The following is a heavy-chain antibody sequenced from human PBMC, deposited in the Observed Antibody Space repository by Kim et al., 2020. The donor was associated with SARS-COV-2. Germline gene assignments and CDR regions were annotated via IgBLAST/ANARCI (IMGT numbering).Heavy chain of an antibody. D-gene: IGHD5-12*01. CDR3: ARGSGYDYPGY. Sequence: TGYAQKFQGRVTMTRNTSISTAYMELSSLRSEDTAVYYCARGSGYDYPGYWGQGTLVTVSS. J-gene: IGHJ4*02. V-gene: IGHV1-8*01. CDR2: T.